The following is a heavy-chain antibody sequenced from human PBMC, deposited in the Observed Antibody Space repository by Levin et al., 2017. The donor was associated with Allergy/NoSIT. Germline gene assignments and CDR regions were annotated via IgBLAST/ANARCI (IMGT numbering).Heavy chain of an antibody. V-gene: IGHV3-7*01. CDR2: INQDGSET. J-gene: IGHJ3*02. CDR3: ATSRWHAFDI. CDR1: GFTFNTYW. D-gene: IGHD4-23*01. Sequence: PGGSLRLSCAASGFTFNTYWMTWVRQAPGKGLEWVAHINQDGSETHYVDTVKGRFTISRDNFKNSLYLQMSGLRAEDTAVYYCATSRWHAFDIRGQGTMITVSS.